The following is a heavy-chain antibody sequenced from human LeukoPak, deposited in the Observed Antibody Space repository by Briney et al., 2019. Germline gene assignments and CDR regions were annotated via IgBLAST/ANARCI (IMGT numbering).Heavy chain of an antibody. CDR2: INPSGGST. J-gene: IGHJ6*02. V-gene: IGHV1-46*01. CDR1: GYTFTSYY. Sequence: ASVKVSCKASGYTFTSYYMHWVRQAPGQGLEWMGIINPSGGSTSYAQKFQGRVTMTRDTSTSTVYMELSSLRSEDTAVYYCARVDYYGSGSYLREYYYYGMDVWGQGTTVTVSS. D-gene: IGHD3-10*01. CDR3: ARVDYYGSGSYLREYYYYGMDV.